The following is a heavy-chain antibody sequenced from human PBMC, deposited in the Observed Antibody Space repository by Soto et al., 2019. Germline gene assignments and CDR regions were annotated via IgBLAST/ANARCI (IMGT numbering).Heavy chain of an antibody. CDR1: GGSISSYY. V-gene: IGHV4-59*01. Sequence: QVQLQYAGPGLVTPSETLSLTCTVSGGSISSYYWRLIRQPPGKGLEWIWYIYYSGSTNYQPSLKSRGTISVDKSKTRFYLKLSSVPAADTAVYDCARGVRWFDYWGQGTLFTVSS. D-gene: IGHD3-3*01. CDR2: IYYSGST. J-gene: IGHJ4*02. CDR3: ARGVRWFDY.